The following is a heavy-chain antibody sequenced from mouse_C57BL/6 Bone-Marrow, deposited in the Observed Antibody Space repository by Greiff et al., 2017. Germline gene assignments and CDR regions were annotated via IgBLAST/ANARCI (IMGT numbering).Heavy chain of an antibody. CDR1: GYTFTSSG. D-gene: IGHD1-1*01. CDR2: IYPRSGNT. Sequence: LQESGAELARPGASVQLSCKASGYTFTSSGISWVKPRTGQGLEWIGEIYPRSGNTYYNETFKGKATLTADKSSSTAYMELRSLTSEDSAVYFCARGDYGSSYVLYWYFDVWGTGTTVTVSS. V-gene: IGHV1-81*01. J-gene: IGHJ1*03. CDR3: ARGDYGSSYVLYWYFDV.